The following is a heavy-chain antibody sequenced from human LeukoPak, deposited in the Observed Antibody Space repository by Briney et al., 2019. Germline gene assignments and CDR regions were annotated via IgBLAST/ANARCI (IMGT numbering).Heavy chain of an antibody. CDR3: ARGVGNWAFDS. J-gene: IGHJ4*02. D-gene: IGHD7-27*01. V-gene: IGHV3-30*03. CDR1: GFTFSTYG. Sequence: GGSLRLSCAASGFTFSTYGIHWVRQAPDKGLEWVAVISNDGRNKFYADSVTGRFTISRDNSKNTLHLQMNSLRTDDTAVYYCARGVGNWAFDSWGQGTLVTVSS. CDR2: ISNDGRNK.